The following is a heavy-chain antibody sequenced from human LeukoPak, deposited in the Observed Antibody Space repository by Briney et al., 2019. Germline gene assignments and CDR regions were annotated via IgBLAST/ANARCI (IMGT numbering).Heavy chain of an antibody. CDR1: GYTFTSYG. Sequence: GASVKVSCKASGYTFTSYGISWVRQAPGQGLEWMGWISAYNGNTNYAQKLQGRVTMTTDTSTSTAYMELRSLRSDDTAVYYCARVNYDILTGYYIGGYWGQGTLVTVSS. D-gene: IGHD3-9*01. J-gene: IGHJ4*02. V-gene: IGHV1-18*01. CDR3: ARVNYDILTGYYIGGY. CDR2: ISAYNGNT.